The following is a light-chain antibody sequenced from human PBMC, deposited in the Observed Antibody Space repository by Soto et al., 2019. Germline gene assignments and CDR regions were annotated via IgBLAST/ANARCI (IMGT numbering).Light chain of an antibody. V-gene: IGKV3-11*01. CDR1: QSVSSY. CDR3: QQRSDWPST. J-gene: IGKJ4*01. Sequence: EIVLTQSPATLSLSPGERATLSCRARQSVSSYLAWYQQKPGQAPRLLIYDASSRATGIPARFSGSGSGTDFTLTISSLEPEDFAVYYCQQRSDWPSTFGGGTTVQIK. CDR2: DAS.